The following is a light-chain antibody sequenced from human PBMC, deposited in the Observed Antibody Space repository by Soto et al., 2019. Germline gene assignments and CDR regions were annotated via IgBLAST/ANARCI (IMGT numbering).Light chain of an antibody. J-gene: IGLJ1*01. CDR2: DVI. CDR3: CSYAGSYTHV. V-gene: IGLV2-11*01. CDR1: SSDVGAYIY. Sequence: QSVLTQPRSVSGSPGQSVTFSCTGTSSDVGAYIYVSWYQQHPGKAPKLIIYDVIKRPSGVPDRFSGSKSGNTASLTISGLQAEDEDDYYCCSYAGSYTHVFGTGTKVTVL.